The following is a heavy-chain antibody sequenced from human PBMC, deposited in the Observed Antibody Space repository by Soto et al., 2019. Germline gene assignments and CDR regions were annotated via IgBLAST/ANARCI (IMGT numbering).Heavy chain of an antibody. CDR1: GGALSSYA. D-gene: IGHD2-21*01. J-gene: IGHJ3*02. V-gene: IGHV1-69*13. CDR3: ARAGPVIAFDI. Sequence: ASVKGSCKASGGALSSYAISWGRQAPGQGLEWMGGIIPIFGTANYAQKFQGRVTITADEATSTAYMELSSLRSEDTAVYYCARAGPVIAFDICGQGTMFTVSS. CDR2: IIPIFGTA.